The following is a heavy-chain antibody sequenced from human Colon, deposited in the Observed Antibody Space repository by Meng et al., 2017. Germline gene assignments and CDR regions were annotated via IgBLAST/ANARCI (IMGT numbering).Heavy chain of an antibody. CDR3: AKDYSSSWNYFDY. CDR2: ISCNSGSI. D-gene: IGHD6-13*01. J-gene: IGHJ4*02. Sequence: SLKISCAASGFTFDDYAMNWVRQAPGKGLEWVSGISCNSGSIGYADSVKGRFTISRDNAKNSLYLQMNSLRAEDMALYYCAKDYSSSWNYFDYWCQGTLVTVSS. V-gene: IGHV3-9*03. CDR1: GFTFDDYA.